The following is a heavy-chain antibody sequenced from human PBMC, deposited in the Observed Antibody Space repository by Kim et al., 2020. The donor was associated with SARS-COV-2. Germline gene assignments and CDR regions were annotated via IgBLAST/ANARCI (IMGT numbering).Heavy chain of an antibody. CDR1: GFTFSSYW. CDR2: IKQDGSEK. V-gene: IGHV3-7*01. J-gene: IGHJ4*01. CDR3: MAGPAGDY. Sequence: GGSLRLSCAASGFTFSSYWMTWVRQGLGKGLEWVGNIKQDGSEKYYMDSVKGRFTISRDNAKNSLYLQMNSLRAEDTAVYYCMAGPAGDYSGHGTLHTV.